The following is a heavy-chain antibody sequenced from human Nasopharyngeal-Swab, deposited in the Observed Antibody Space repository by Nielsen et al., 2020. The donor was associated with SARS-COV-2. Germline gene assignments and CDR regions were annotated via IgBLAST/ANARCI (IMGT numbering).Heavy chain of an antibody. CDR1: GLTVSSTY. CDR2: TEIGGTT. D-gene: IGHD6-13*01. CDR3: AKGGFGQQLVPSWGDY. Sequence: GESLKISCAVSGLTVSSTYMSWVRQAPGKGLEWVSVTEIGGTTHYADSVKGRFSISRDSSTNTLYLQMNNVRAEDTAVYYCAKGGFGQQLVPSWGDYWGQGTLVTVSS. V-gene: IGHV3-53*01. J-gene: IGHJ4*02.